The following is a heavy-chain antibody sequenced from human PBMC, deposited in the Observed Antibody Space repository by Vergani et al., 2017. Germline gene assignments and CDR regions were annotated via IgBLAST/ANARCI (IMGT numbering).Heavy chain of an antibody. CDR1: GFTFSSYG. D-gene: IGHD5-18*01. J-gene: IGHJ4*02. Sequence: VQLVESGGGVVQPGRSLRLSCAASGFTFSSYGMHWVRQAPGKGLEWVAVISYDGSNKYYADSVKGRFTISRDNSKNTLYLQMNSLRAEDTAVYYCAKDRSRYSYGYIFDYWGQGTLVTVSS. CDR2: ISYDGSNK. V-gene: IGHV3-30*18. CDR3: AKDRSRYSYGYIFDY.